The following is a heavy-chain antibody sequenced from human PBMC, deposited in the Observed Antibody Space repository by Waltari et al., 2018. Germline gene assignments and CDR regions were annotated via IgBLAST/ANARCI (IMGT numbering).Heavy chain of an antibody. V-gene: IGHV4-39*07. J-gene: IGHJ4*02. Sequence: QLKLQESAPGLVKPSETLSLTCTVSGGSIRSSSNYWGWIGKPPGKGLEWIGSIYYSGSTYYNPSLKSRVTISVDTSKNQFSLKLSSVTAADTAVYYCARVDYSSSSGNFDYWGQGTLVTVSS. CDR1: GGSIRSSSNY. D-gene: IGHD6-6*01. CDR2: IYYSGST. CDR3: ARVDYSSSSGNFDY.